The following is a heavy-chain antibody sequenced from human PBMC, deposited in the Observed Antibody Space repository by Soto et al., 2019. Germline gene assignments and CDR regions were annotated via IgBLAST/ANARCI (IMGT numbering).Heavy chain of an antibody. J-gene: IGHJ3*02. CDR3: EKGKGGGNWGHAFDI. D-gene: IGHD7-27*01. CDR2: ITGSGGST. CDR1: GFTFSNYA. Sequence: EVQLLESGGGLVQPGGSLRLSCAASGFTFSNYAMSWVRQAPGKGLEWVSGITGSGGSTYYADSVKGRFTISRDNSKNTRYLKMNSVRAEDTAVYYCEKGKGGGNWGHAFDIWGQGTMVTVSS. V-gene: IGHV3-23*01.